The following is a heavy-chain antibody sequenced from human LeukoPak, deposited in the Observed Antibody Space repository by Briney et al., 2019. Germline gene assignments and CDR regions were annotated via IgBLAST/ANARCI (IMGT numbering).Heavy chain of an antibody. CDR3: AREGVARDGYNYFYFDY. CDR1: GFTFSSYW. Sequence: GGSLRLSCAASGFTFSSYWMSWVRQAPRKGLEWVANIKQDGSEKYYVDSVKGRFTISRDNAKNSLYLQMNSLRAEDTAVYYCAREGVARDGYNYFYFDYWGQGTLVTVSS. D-gene: IGHD5-12*01. J-gene: IGHJ4*02. V-gene: IGHV3-7*03. CDR2: IKQDGSEK.